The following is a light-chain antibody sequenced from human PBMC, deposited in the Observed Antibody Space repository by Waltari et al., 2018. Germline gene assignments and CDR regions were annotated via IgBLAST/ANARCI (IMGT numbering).Light chain of an antibody. J-gene: IGKJ1*01. CDR3: QKYNSYPWT. CDR2: KAS. CDR1: QSISSW. Sequence: DIQMTQSTSTLSASVGARVTMTCRASQSISSWLAWYQQKPGKAPKLLIYKASSLESGVPSRFSGSGALTEFTLTISSLQPDDFATYYCQKYNSYPWTFGQGTKVEIK. V-gene: IGKV1-5*03.